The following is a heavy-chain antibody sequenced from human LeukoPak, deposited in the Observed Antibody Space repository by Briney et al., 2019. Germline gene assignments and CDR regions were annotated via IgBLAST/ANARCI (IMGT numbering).Heavy chain of an antibody. J-gene: IGHJ3*02. CDR1: GDSVSSNS. V-gene: IGHV6-1*01. CDR3: ARERRDAFDI. Sequence: SQTLSLTCAISGDSVSSNSWNWIRQSPSRGLEWLGRTYYKSKWFNDYAVSMKSRITINPDTSKNQFSLQLNSVTPEDTAVYFCARERRDAFDIWGQGTMVTVSS. CDR2: TYYKSKWFN.